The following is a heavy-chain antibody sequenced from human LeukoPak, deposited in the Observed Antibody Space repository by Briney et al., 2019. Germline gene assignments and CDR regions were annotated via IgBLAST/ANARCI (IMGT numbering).Heavy chain of an antibody. CDR1: GYTFTSYY. Sequence: ASVKVSCKASGYTFTSYYMHWVRQAPGQGLEWMGIINPSGGSTSYAQKFQGRVTMTRDTSTSTVYMELSSLRSEDTAVYYCARDKKDILTGYHTADAFDIWGQGTMVTVSS. D-gene: IGHD3-9*01. CDR3: ARDKKDILTGYHTADAFDI. J-gene: IGHJ3*02. V-gene: IGHV1-46*01. CDR2: INPSGGST.